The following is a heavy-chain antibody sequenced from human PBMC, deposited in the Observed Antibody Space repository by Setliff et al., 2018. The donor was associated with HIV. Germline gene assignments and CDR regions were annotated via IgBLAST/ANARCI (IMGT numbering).Heavy chain of an antibody. Sequence: ASVKVSCKASGYTFTSYGVSWVRQAPGQGLEWMGWMNPNSGNTGYAQKFQGRVTMTRNTSISTAYMELSSLRSEDTAVYYCARVTKTPYSSSWSIPGAFDIWGRGTMVTVSS. CDR1: GYTFTSYG. D-gene: IGHD6-13*01. CDR2: MNPNSGNT. V-gene: IGHV1-8*01. J-gene: IGHJ3*02. CDR3: ARVTKTPYSSSWSIPGAFDI.